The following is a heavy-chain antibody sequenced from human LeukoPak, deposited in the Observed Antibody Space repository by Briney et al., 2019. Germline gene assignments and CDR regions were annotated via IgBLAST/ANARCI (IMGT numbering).Heavy chain of an antibody. V-gene: IGHV4-39*01. CDR1: GGSISSSSASSYY. Sequence: SETLSLTCTVSGGSISSSSASSYYWGWIRQSPGKGPEWVGGIYYSGSTYYNPSLESRVTISVDTSKSQFSLRLSSVTAADTAVYYCVRTYSIGWSTGVFDIWGQGTMVTVSS. D-gene: IGHD6-19*01. CDR3: VRTYSIGWSTGVFDI. CDR2: IYYSGST. J-gene: IGHJ3*02.